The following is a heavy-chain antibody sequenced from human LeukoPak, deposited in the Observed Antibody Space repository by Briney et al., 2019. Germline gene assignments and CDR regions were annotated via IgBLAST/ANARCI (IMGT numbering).Heavy chain of an antibody. J-gene: IGHJ6*03. CDR2: IIPIFGTA. V-gene: IGHV1-69*05. Sequence: SVKVSCKASGGTFSSYAISWVRQAPGQGLEWMGRIIPIFGTANYAQKFQGRVTITTDEYTSTAYMALSSLRSEDTGVYYCASTWIQLWFSTHYYMEVWGKGTTVTVSS. CDR3: ASTWIQLWFSTHYYMEV. CDR1: GGTFSSYA. D-gene: IGHD5-18*01.